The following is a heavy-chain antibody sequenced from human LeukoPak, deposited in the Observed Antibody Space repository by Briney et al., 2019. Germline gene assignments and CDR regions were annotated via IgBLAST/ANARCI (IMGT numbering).Heavy chain of an antibody. Sequence: GGSLRLSCAASGFTVSSNYMSWVRQAPGKGLEWVSVIYSGGSTYYADSVKGRFTISRDNSKNTLYLQMNSLRADDTAVYYCARAPPYYDSSGYYFDYWGQGTLVTVSP. D-gene: IGHD3-22*01. V-gene: IGHV3-53*01. CDR1: GFTVSSNY. CDR3: ARAPPYYDSSGYYFDY. CDR2: IYSGGST. J-gene: IGHJ4*02.